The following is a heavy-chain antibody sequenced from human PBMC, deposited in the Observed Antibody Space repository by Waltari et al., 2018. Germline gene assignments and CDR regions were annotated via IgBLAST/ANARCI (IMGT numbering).Heavy chain of an antibody. Sequence: EVQLLESGGGLVQPGGSLRLSCAASGFTFSSYAMSWVRQAPGKGLEWVSAISGSGGSTYYEDSVKGRFTISRDNSKNTLYLQMNSLRAEDTAVYYCAKDGAIFYYFDYWGQGTLVTVSS. CDR2: ISGSGGST. J-gene: IGHJ4*02. CDR1: GFTFSSYA. V-gene: IGHV3-23*01. CDR3: AKDGAIFYYFDY. D-gene: IGHD3-9*01.